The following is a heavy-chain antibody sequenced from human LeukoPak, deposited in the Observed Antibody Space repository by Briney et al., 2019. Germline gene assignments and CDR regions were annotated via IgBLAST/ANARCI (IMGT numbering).Heavy chain of an antibody. Sequence: QPGGSLRLSCAASGFTFSSYAMSWVRQAPGKGLEWVSAISGSGGSTYYADSVKGRFTISRDNSKNTLYLQMNSLRAEDTAVYYCAKAHDFWSGYYYYYYYGMDVWGQGTTVTVSS. CDR2: ISGSGGST. CDR1: GFTFSSYA. V-gene: IGHV3-23*01. CDR3: AKAHDFWSGYYYYYYYGMDV. D-gene: IGHD3-3*01. J-gene: IGHJ6*02.